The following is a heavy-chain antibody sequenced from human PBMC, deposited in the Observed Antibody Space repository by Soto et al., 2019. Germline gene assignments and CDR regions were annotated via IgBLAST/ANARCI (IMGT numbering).Heavy chain of an antibody. CDR1: GFTFSNDY. V-gene: IGHV3-7*01. D-gene: IGHD3-3*02. Sequence: EVQLVESGGDLVQPGGSLRLSCAASGFTFSNDYMNWVRQAPGKGLEWVANINHDGSEKNYVDSVKGRFTASRDNANNFLYLDMNSLRDEDTAVSYCTRCSINEQCDRWGKGTLVNVS. J-gene: IGHJ4*02. CDR3: TRCSINEQCDR. CDR2: INHDGSEK.